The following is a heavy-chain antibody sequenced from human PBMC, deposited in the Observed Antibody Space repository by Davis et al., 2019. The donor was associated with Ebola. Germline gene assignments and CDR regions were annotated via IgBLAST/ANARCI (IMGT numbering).Heavy chain of an antibody. D-gene: IGHD7-27*01. Sequence: SETLSLTCTVSGDSMSDYYYNWIRQPPGRGLEWIGNMYYSGTTNRNPSLMSRVTISVDTSKSRFSLRLSSVTAADTAMYYCARDTNELGNAFDIWGQGTMVTVSS. V-gene: IGHV4-59*01. J-gene: IGHJ3*02. CDR1: GDSMSDYY. CDR2: MYYSGTT. CDR3: ARDTNELGNAFDI.